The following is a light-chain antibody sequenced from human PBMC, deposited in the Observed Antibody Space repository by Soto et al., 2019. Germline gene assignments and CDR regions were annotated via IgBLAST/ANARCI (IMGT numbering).Light chain of an antibody. Sequence: QPVLTQSPSASASLGASVKLTCTLSSGHSTYAIAWHQQHPEKGPRYLMKVATDGSHSKGDGIPDRFSGSTSGAERYLTISNLQSEDEADYYCQTWDTGIRVFGGGTKLTVL. J-gene: IGLJ2*01. V-gene: IGLV4-69*01. CDR2: VATDGSH. CDR1: SGHSTYA. CDR3: QTWDTGIRV.